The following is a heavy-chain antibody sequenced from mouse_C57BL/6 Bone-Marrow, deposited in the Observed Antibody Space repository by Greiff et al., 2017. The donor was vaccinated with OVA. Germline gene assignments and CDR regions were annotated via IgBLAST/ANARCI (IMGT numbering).Heavy chain of an antibody. Sequence: VQLKESGAELARPGASVKLSCKASGYTFTSYGISWVKQRTGQGLEWIGEIYPRSGNTYYNEKFKGKATLTADKSSSTAYMELRSLTSEDSAVYFGASQAVYDGTYGDWLAYWGQGTLVTVSA. D-gene: IGHD2-3*01. CDR1: GYTFTSYG. CDR3: ASQAVYDGTYGDWLAY. CDR2: IYPRSGNT. J-gene: IGHJ3*01. V-gene: IGHV1-81*01.